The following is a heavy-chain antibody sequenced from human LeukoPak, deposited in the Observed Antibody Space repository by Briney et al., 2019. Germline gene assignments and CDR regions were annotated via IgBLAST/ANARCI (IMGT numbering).Heavy chain of an antibody. CDR1: GFTVSSNY. V-gene: IGHV3-23*01. J-gene: IGHJ4*02. Sequence: GGSLRLSCAASGFTVSSNYMSWVRQAPGKGLEWVSAISGSGGSTYYADSVKGRFTISRDNSKNTLYLQMNSLRAEDTAVYYCAKDSPIAVAGTEPFDYWGQGTLVTVSS. CDR2: ISGSGGST. D-gene: IGHD6-19*01. CDR3: AKDSPIAVAGTEPFDY.